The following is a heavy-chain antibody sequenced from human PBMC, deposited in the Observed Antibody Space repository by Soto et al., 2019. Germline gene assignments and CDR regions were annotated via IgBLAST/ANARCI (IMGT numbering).Heavy chain of an antibody. D-gene: IGHD5-18*01. Sequence: PWGSLRLSCAASGFTFSSYSMNWVRQAPGKGLEWVSYISSSSSTIYYADSLKGRFTISRDNALNSLYLQMNSLRAEDTAVYFCVTGYHSDYWGQGTLVTVSS. J-gene: IGHJ4*02. CDR1: GFTFSSYS. CDR3: VTGYHSDY. V-gene: IGHV3-48*04. CDR2: ISSSSSTI.